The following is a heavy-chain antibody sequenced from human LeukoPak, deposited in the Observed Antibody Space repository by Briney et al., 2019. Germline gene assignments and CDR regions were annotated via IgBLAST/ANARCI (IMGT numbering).Heavy chain of an antibody. Sequence: PQTLSLTCTVSGGSISSGGYYWSWIRQHPGKGLEWIGYIYYSGSTYYNPSLKSRVTISVDTSKNQFSLKLSSVTAADTAVYYCARGSHSSAPFDPWGQGTLVTVSS. CDR3: ARGSHSSAPFDP. V-gene: IGHV4-31*03. J-gene: IGHJ5*02. CDR2: IYYSGST. D-gene: IGHD6-19*01. CDR1: GGSISSGGYY.